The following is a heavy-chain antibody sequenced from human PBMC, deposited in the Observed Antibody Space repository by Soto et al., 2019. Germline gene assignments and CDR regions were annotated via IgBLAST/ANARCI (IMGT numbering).Heavy chain of an antibody. CDR3: ARSVDTAMGTNWFDP. V-gene: IGHV2-26*01. CDR1: GFSLSNARMG. Sequence: QVTLKESGPVLVKPTETLTLTCTVSGFSLSNARMGVSWIRQPPGKALEWLAHIFSNDEKSYSTSLKSRLTISKDTSKSQVVLTMTNMDPVDTATYYCARSVDTAMGTNWFDPWGQGTLVTVSS. D-gene: IGHD5-18*01. CDR2: IFSNDEK. J-gene: IGHJ5*02.